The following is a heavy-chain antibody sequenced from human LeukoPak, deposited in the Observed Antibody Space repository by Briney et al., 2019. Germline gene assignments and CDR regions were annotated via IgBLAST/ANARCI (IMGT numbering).Heavy chain of an antibody. V-gene: IGHV1-46*01. D-gene: IGHD1-26*01. CDR2: ITPSGGST. Sequence: ASVKVSCKASGYTFTNYYMHWVRQAPGQGLEWLGLITPSGGSTWYAQKFQGRVTMTRDMSTSTDYMELSSLRSEDTAVYYCARDNSVGDYAWWFDPWGQGTLVTASS. CDR3: ARDNSVGDYAWWFDP. J-gene: IGHJ5*02. CDR1: GYTFTNYY.